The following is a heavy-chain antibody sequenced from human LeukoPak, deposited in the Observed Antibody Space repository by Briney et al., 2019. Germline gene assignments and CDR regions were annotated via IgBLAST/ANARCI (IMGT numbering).Heavy chain of an antibody. Sequence: ASVKVSCKASGYTFTTYDINWVRQATGQGLEWMGWIFPKNGGTSYAQKFQGRVTMTRDTSTGIVNMEMSRLRPDDTAVYYCVRENWYHDYWGQGTLVTVSS. CDR2: IFPKNGGT. CDR1: GYTFTTYD. V-gene: IGHV1-2*02. D-gene: IGHD6-13*01. CDR3: VRENWYHDY. J-gene: IGHJ4*02.